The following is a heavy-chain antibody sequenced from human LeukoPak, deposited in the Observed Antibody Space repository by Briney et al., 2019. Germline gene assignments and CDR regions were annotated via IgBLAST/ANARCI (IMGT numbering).Heavy chain of an antibody. V-gene: IGHV4-34*01. CDR2: INHSGST. CDR1: GGSFSGYY. CDR3: ASASFYDRVGYSYY. Sequence: PSETLSLTCAVYGGSFSGYYWSWIRQPPGKGLEWVGEINHSGSTNYNPSLKSRVTMSVDTSKNQFSLKLTSVTAADTAVYYCASASFYDRVGYSYYWGQGTPVTVSS. D-gene: IGHD3-22*01. J-gene: IGHJ4*02.